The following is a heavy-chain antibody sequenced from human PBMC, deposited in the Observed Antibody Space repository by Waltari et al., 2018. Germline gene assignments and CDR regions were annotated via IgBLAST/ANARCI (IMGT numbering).Heavy chain of an antibody. D-gene: IGHD1-26*01. J-gene: IGHJ3*02. V-gene: IGHV4-39*07. CDR3: ARRPWSYGKSDAFDI. Sequence: QLQLQESGPGLVKPSETLTLTCTVSGGSISSSSYYWGWIRQPPGKGLEWIGSIYYSGSTYYNPSLKSRVTISVDTSKNQFSLKLSSVTAADTAVYYCARRPWSYGKSDAFDIWGQGTMVTVSS. CDR2: IYYSGST. CDR1: GGSISSSSYY.